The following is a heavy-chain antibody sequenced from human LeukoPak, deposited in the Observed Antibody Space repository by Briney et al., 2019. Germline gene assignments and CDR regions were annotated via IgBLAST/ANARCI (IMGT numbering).Heavy chain of an antibody. J-gene: IGHJ4*02. V-gene: IGHV3-30*18. CDR2: ISYDGSNK. D-gene: IGHD4-17*01. CDR3: AKSGSTVTVWSPTDY. Sequence: PGGSLRLSCAASGFTFSGYGMHWVRQAPGKGLEWVAVISYDGSNKYYADSVKGRFTISRDNSKNTLYLQMNSLRAEDTAVYYCAKSGSTVTVWSPTDYWGQGTLVTVSS. CDR1: GFTFSGYG.